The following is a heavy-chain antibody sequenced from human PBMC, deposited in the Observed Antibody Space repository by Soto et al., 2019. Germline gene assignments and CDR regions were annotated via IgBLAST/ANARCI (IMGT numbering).Heavy chain of an antibody. D-gene: IGHD6-13*01. CDR1: GFTLNNYW. CDR2: IHGDATST. CDR3: ARGDIAAETFFYYYGMDL. V-gene: IGHV3-74*01. J-gene: IGHJ6*02. Sequence: QLVESGGGLVQPGGSLRLSCAASGFTLNNYWMHWVRQAPGMGLVWVSRIHGDATSTSYADSVKGRFTISRDNARNTLYLQMNSLRAENTALYYCARGDIAAETFFYYYGMDLWGQGTTVTVS.